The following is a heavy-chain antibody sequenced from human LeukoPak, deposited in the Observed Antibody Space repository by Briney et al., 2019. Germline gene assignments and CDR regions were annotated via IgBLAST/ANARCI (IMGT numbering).Heavy chain of an antibody. D-gene: IGHD6-19*01. Sequence: QSGGSLRLSCAASGFTFSSYAMSWVRQAPGKGREWVSAIRGSGGGTYYADSVKGRFTISRDNSKNTLYLQMNSLRDEDTALYYCAKAGIGVVGYFDYWGQGTLVTVSS. CDR1: GFTFSSYA. J-gene: IGHJ4*02. CDR3: AKAGIGVVGYFDY. CDR2: IRGSGGGT. V-gene: IGHV3-23*01.